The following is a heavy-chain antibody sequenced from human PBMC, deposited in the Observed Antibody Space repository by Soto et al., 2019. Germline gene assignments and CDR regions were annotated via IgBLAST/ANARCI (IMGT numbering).Heavy chain of an antibody. CDR3: ASKTTPVPGAT. J-gene: IGHJ4*02. CDR2: ISHSGHT. CDR1: GDSISSVNW. V-gene: IGHV4-4*02. Sequence: QVQLQESGPGLVEPSGTLSLTCAVSGDSISSVNWWSWVRQSPGKGLEYIGEISHSGHTKYHPSLQSRVTISKDESRKQFSLTLTSVTAADTAVYYCASKTTPVPGATRGQGTLVTVSS. D-gene: IGHD2-2*01.